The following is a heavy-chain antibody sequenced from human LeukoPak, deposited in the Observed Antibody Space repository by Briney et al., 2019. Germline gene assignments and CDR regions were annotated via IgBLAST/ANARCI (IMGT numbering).Heavy chain of an antibody. CDR2: ISDSGSST. D-gene: IGHD3-10*01. CDR1: GFTFSNYA. Sequence: PGGSLRLSCAASGFTFSNYAMSWVRQAPGKGLEWVSTISDSGSSTYYADSVKGRFTISRDNSKNTLYLQMNSLRAEDTAVYYCAKLGRYYYGSGSPYYFDYWGQGTLVTVSS. J-gene: IGHJ4*02. CDR3: AKLGRYYYGSGSPYYFDY. V-gene: IGHV3-23*01.